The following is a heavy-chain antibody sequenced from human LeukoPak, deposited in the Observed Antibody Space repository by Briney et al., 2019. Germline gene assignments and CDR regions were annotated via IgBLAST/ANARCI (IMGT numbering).Heavy chain of an antibody. J-gene: IGHJ3*02. D-gene: IGHD2-15*01. CDR2: ISYDGSNK. V-gene: IGHV3-30*18. CDR1: GFTFSSYG. Sequence: GGSLRLSCAASGFTFSSYGMHWVRQAPGKGLEWVAVISYDGSNKYYADSVNGRFTISRDNSKNTLYLQMNSLRAEDTAVYYCAKEDCSGGSCYSRALGAFDIWGQGTMVTVSS. CDR3: AKEDCSGGSCYSRALGAFDI.